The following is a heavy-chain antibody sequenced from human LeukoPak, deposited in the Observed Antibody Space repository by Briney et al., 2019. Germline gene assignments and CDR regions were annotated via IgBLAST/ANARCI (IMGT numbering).Heavy chain of an antibody. CDR2: IKQDGSEE. Sequence: GGSLRLSCAASGFTFSSSWMTWVRQAPGKGLEWVANIKQDGSEESYVDSVRGRFTISRDNAENSLYLQMNSLRAEDTAVYFCAGRTLPYLDVWGKGTTVTVSS. CDR1: GFTFSSSW. V-gene: IGHV3-7*01. J-gene: IGHJ6*03. CDR3: AGRTLPYLDV. D-gene: IGHD1/OR15-1a*01.